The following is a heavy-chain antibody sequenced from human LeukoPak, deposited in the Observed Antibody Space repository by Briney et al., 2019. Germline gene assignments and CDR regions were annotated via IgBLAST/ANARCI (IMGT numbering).Heavy chain of an antibody. J-gene: IGHJ4*02. CDR2: ISGDGSGT. V-gene: IGHV3-43*02. Sequence: GGSLRLSCAASGFTFDGYAMHWVRQAPGKGLEWVSLISGDGSGTYYANSVKGRFTISRDNSKNSLYLQMNSLRTDDTALYYCAKDSTSDYWGQGTLVTVSS. CDR1: GFTFDGYA. CDR3: AKDSTSDY.